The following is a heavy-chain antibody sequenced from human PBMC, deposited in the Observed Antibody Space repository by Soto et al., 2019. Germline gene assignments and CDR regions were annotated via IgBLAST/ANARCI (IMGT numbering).Heavy chain of an antibody. D-gene: IGHD3-3*01. CDR2: INHSGST. V-gene: IGHV4-34*01. CDR1: GGSFSGYY. CDR3: ARRFFWSGYYSYYYYGMDV. J-gene: IGHJ6*02. Sequence: KPSETLSLTCAVYGGSFSGYYWSWIRQPPGKGLEWIGEINHSGSTNYNPSLKSRVTISVDTSKNQFSLKLSSVTAADTAVYYCARRFFWSGYYSYYYYGMDVWGQGTTVTVSS.